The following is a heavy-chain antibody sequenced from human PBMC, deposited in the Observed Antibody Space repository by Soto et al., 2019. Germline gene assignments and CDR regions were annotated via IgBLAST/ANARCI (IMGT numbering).Heavy chain of an antibody. J-gene: IGHJ4*02. CDR1: GGSISSGGYY. Sequence: SETLSLTCTVSGGSISSGGYYWSWIRQHPGKGLEWIGYIYYSGSTYYNPSLKSRVTISVDTSKNQFSLKLSSVTAADTAVYYCARDRECRGRPCQNYLDFWGKGTLVTLSS. CDR2: IYYSGST. D-gene: IGHD2-15*01. CDR3: ARDRECRGRPCQNYLDF. V-gene: IGHV4-31*03.